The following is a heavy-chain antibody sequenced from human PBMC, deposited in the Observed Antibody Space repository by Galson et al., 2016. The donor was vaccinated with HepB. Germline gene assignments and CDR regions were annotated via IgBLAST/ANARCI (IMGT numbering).Heavy chain of an antibody. CDR2: IYYSGTT. Sequence: SETLSLTCIVSGGSINSSTYYWGWIRQPPGRGLDWIGSIYYSGTTYYSPSLTSRVTISVDKSKNQVSLKLSSVIAADTAVYYCARGFGGGGLGYWGQGTLVTVSS. D-gene: IGHD3-16*01. CDR3: ARGFGGGGLGY. V-gene: IGHV4-39*07. J-gene: IGHJ4*02. CDR1: GGSINSSTYY.